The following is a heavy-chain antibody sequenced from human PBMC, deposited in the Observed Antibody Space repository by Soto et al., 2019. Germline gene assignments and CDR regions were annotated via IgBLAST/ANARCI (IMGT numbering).Heavy chain of an antibody. D-gene: IGHD6-13*01. CDR2: IYYSGST. CDR1: GGSISSYY. CDR3: AREGVSSSWYNYYAMDV. Sequence: QVQLQESGPGLVKPSETLSLTCTVSGGSISSYYWSWIRQPPGKGLEWIGYIYYSGSTNYNPSLKSRVTISVDTSKNQFSLKLSSVTAADTAVYYCAREGVSSSWYNYYAMDVWGQGITVTVSS. V-gene: IGHV4-59*01. J-gene: IGHJ6*02.